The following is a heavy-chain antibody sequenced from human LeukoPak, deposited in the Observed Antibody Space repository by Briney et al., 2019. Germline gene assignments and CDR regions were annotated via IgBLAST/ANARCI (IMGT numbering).Heavy chain of an antibody. CDR1: GFTFSSYA. J-gene: IGHJ4*02. CDR2: ISGSGGST. D-gene: IGHD3-3*01. V-gene: IGHV3-23*01. Sequence: GSLRLSCAASGFTFSSYAMSWVRQAPGKGLEWVSAISGSGGSTYYADSVKGRFTISRDNSKNTLYLQMNSLRAEDTAVYYCAKDVTSGYLFDYWGQGTLVTVSS. CDR3: AKDVTSGYLFDY.